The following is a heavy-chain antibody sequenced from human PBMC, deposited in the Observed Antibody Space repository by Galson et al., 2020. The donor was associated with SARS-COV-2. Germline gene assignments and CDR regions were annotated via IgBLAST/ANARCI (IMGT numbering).Heavy chain of an antibody. CDR1: GYTFTSYD. CDR2: MNPNSGNT. CDR3: AREVGIFNYGSQGGLLSFWFDP. D-gene: IGHD3-10*01. V-gene: IGHV1-8*01. Sequence: ASVKVSCKASGYTFTSYDINWVRQATGQGLEWMGWMNPNSGNTGYAQKFQGRVTMTRNTSISTAYMELSSLRSEDTAVYYCAREVGIFNYGSQGGLLSFWFDPWGQGTLVIVSS. J-gene: IGHJ5*02.